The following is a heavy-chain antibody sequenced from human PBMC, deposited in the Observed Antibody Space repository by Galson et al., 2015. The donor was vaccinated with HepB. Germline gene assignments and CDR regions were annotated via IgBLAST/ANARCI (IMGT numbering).Heavy chain of an antibody. CDR1: GSTFSDYY. CDR3: AKDIVAAGLFFDY. J-gene: IGHJ4*02. V-gene: IGHV3-11*01. D-gene: IGHD5-12*01. Sequence: SLRLSCAASGSTFSDYYMSWIRQAPGKGLEWVSYISNNGGRIMYHADSVKGRFTISRDDARNSLYLQMNSLRAEDTAVYYCAKDIVAAGLFFDYWGQGTLVTVSS. CDR2: ISNNGGRIM.